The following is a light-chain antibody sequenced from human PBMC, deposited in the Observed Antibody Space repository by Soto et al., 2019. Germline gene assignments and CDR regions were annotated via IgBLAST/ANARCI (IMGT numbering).Light chain of an antibody. CDR1: QYISRN. CDR3: QQRANWPLLT. J-gene: IGKJ1*01. V-gene: IGKV3-11*01. CDR2: DAS. Sequence: EIVLTQSPATLSLSPGERATLSCRASQYISRNLAWYQQKAGQAPRLLIYDASNRATGIPARFSGSGSGTDFTLTISSLEPEDFAVYYCQQRANWPLLTFGQGTKVDIK.